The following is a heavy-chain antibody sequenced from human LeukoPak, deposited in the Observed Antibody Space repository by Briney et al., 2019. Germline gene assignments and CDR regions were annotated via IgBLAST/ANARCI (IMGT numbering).Heavy chain of an antibody. J-gene: IGHJ4*02. CDR3: EIGSSGWIYYFTY. CDR1: GFTFDDYA. V-gene: IGHV3-9*03. D-gene: IGHD6-19*01. Sequence: RSGRSLRLSCAASGFTFDDYAMHWLRQATGKGLVCVSGISWNSGSIGYADSVKGRFTISRDNAKNSLYLQMNSLRAEDMALYYCEIGSSGWIYYFTYWGQGTLVTVSS. CDR2: ISWNSGSI.